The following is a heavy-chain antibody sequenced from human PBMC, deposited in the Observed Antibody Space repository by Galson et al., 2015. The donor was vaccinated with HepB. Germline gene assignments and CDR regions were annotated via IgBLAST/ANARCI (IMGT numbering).Heavy chain of an antibody. CDR3: TTAFSYYDYVWGSYRHLDY. CDR2: ISYDGSNK. D-gene: IGHD3-16*02. V-gene: IGHV3-30-3*01. Sequence: SLRLSCAASGFTFSNYAMNWVRQAPGKGLEWVAVISYDGSNKYYADSVRGRVTISRDNYKNTLYLQMNSLKTEDTAVYYCTTAFSYYDYVWGSYRHLDYWGQGTLVTVSS. CDR1: GFTFSNYA. J-gene: IGHJ4*02.